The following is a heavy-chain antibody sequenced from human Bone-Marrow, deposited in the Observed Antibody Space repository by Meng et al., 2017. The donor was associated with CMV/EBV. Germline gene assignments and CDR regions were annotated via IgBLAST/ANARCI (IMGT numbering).Heavy chain of an antibody. CDR2: IRHDGTNK. CDR1: GFTFDNYG. CDR3: ARERYSST. D-gene: IGHD6-13*01. V-gene: IGHV3-30*02. J-gene: IGHJ5*02. Sequence: GESLKISCAASGFTFDNYGMHWVRQTPGKGLEWVAFIRHDGTNKYYGDSVKGRFTISRDNSKNTVYLQMNSLRAEDTAVYYCARERYSSTWGQGTLVTVSS.